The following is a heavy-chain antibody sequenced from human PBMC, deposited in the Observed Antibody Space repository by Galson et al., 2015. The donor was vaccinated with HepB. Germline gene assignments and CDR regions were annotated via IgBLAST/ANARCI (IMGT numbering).Heavy chain of an antibody. V-gene: IGHV3-33*08. D-gene: IGHD3-16*01. CDR3: ARGLRRGRTDYYYYMDV. Sequence: SLRLSCAASGFTFSSYGMHWVRQAPGKGLEWVAVIWYDGSNKYYADSVKGRFTISRDNSKNTLYLQMNSLGAEDTAVYYCARGLRRGRTDYYYYMDVWGKGTTVTVSS. CDR1: GFTFSSYG. J-gene: IGHJ6*03. CDR2: IWYDGSNK.